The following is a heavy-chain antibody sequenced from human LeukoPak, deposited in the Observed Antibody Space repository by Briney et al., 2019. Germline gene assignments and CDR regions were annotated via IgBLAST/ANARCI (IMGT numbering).Heavy chain of an antibody. CDR2: MYKRGGP. CDR3: ASSSIAAGASDY. J-gene: IGHJ4*02. Sequence: SETLSLTCSVSGGSLSSYHWKWIRQAAGRGLGWIGRMYKRGGPTYDSSLQSRVSMSADTSKNQLSLKVSSVTAADTATYYCASSSIAAGASDYWGQGILVTVSS. D-gene: IGHD6-25*01. V-gene: IGHV4-4*07. CDR1: GGSLSSYH.